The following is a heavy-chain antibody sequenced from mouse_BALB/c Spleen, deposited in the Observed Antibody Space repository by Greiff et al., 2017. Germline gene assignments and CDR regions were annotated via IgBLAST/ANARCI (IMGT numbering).Heavy chain of an antibody. CDR3: ARNYYGSPYFDY. Sequence: VQLQQSGPELVKPGASVKISCKASGYTFTDYNMHWVKQSHGKSLEWIGYIYPYNGGTGYNQKFKSKATLTVDNSSSTAYMELRSLTSEDSAVYYCARNYYGSPYFDYWGQGTTLTVSS. D-gene: IGHD1-1*01. CDR1: GYTFTDYN. V-gene: IGHV1S29*02. CDR2: IYPYNGGT. J-gene: IGHJ2*01.